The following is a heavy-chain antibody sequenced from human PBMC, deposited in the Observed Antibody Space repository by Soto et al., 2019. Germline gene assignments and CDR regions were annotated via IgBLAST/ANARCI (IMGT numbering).Heavy chain of an antibody. CDR3: ARGRNLVGSGSFYTPLFDS. Sequence: SVKVSCKASGGTFSSYAISWVRQAPGQGLEWMGGIIPIFGTANYAQKFQGRVTMTGDTSISTAYMELSSLRSEDTAVYYCARGRNLVGSGSFYTPLFDSWGQGTQVTVSS. J-gene: IGHJ4*02. CDR1: GGTFSSYA. V-gene: IGHV1-69*06. CDR2: IIPIFGTA. D-gene: IGHD3-10*01.